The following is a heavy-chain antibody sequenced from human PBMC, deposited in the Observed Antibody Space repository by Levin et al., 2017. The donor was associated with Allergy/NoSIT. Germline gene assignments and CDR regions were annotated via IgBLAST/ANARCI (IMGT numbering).Heavy chain of an antibody. D-gene: IGHD1-26*01. CDR1: GFTFDDYA. J-gene: IGHJ4*02. V-gene: IGHV3-9*01. CDR3: AKGSGSYYEAYFDY. Sequence: SLKISCAASGFTFDDYAMHWVRQAPGKGLEWVSGISWNSGSIGYADSVKGRFTISRDNAKNSLYLQMNSLRAEDTALYYCAKGSGSYYEAYFDYWGQGTLVTVSS. CDR2: ISWNSGSI.